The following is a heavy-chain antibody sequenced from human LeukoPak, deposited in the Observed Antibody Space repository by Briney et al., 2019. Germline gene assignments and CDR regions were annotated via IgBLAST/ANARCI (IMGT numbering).Heavy chain of an antibody. CDR2: IKQDGSEK. V-gene: IGHV3-7*01. Sequence: PGRSLRLSCAASGFTFSSYWMSWVRQAPGKGLEWVANIKQDGSEKYYVDSVKGRFTISRDNAKNSLYLQMNSLRAEDTAVYYCARDPTWIQLWLSPNFDYWGQGTLVTVSS. D-gene: IGHD5-18*01. CDR3: ARDPTWIQLWLSPNFDY. CDR1: GFTFSSYW. J-gene: IGHJ4*02.